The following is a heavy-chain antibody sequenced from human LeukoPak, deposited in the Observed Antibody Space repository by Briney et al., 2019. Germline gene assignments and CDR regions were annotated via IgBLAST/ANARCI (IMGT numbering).Heavy chain of an antibody. Sequence: SETLSLPCTVSGGSISSYYWSWIRQPPGKGLEWIGYIYSSGSTNYNPSLKSRVTMSVDTSKNQFSLKLSSVTAADTAVYYCARDQYSGSLDYWGQGTLVTVSS. CDR1: GGSISSYY. J-gene: IGHJ4*02. D-gene: IGHD1-26*01. CDR2: IYSSGST. V-gene: IGHV4-59*12. CDR3: ARDQYSGSLDY.